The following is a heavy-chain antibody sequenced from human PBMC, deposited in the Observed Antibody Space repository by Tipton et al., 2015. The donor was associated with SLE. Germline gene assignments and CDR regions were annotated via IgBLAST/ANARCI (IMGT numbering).Heavy chain of an antibody. D-gene: IGHD2-2*01. CDR1: GGSISSYY. V-gene: IGHV4-4*07. Sequence: TLSLTCTVSGGSISSYYWSWIRQPAGGGLEWIGRIYTNENTNYNPSLKSRVTLSVDASKDQFSLRLTSVTAADTAVYYCVVCSPSSCSYFDYGGQGRLVTVSS. J-gene: IGHJ4*02. CDR3: VVCSPSSCSYFDY. CDR2: IYTNENT.